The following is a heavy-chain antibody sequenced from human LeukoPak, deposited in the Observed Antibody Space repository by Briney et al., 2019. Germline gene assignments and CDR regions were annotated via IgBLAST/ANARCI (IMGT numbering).Heavy chain of an antibody. CDR3: ARVRGGWYYFDY. CDR1: GGTFSSYA. J-gene: IGHJ4*02. Sequence: SVKVSCKASGGTFSSYAISWVRQAPGQGLEWMGGIIPIFGTANYVQKFQGRVTITADESTSTAYMELSSLRSEATAVYYCARVRGGWYYFDYWGQGTLVTVSS. V-gene: IGHV1-69*13. CDR2: IIPIFGTA.